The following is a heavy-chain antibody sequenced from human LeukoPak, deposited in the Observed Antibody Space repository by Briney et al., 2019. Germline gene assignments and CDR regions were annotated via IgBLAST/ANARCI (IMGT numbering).Heavy chain of an antibody. CDR3: ARSIGYYYTMDV. CDR1: GFSFSDYY. V-gene: IGHV3-11*01. CDR2: ISGSGSDL. J-gene: IGHJ6*02. D-gene: IGHD3-22*01. Sequence: PGGSLRLSCVPCGFSFSDYYMSWIRQAPEGGLEWSSYISGSGSDLYYADSVKGAFTISRDNANNSLYLQMNSLRAEDTAVYYCARSIGYYYTMDVWGQGTTVTVSS.